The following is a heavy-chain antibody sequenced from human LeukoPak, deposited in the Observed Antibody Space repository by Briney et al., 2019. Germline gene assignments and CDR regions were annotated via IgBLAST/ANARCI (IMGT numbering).Heavy chain of an antibody. CDR2: ISAYNGNT. J-gene: IGHJ4*02. CDR3: ARGPAYDGSGYLDY. D-gene: IGHD3-22*01. V-gene: IGHV1-18*01. CDR1: GYTFSTSG. Sequence: SVKVSCKTSGYTFSTSGISWVRQAPGQGLEWIGWISAYNGNTNYTQKFQDRVTMTTEISTSTVFMELRSLRSDDTAVYYCARGPAYDGSGYLDYWGQETLDPVSS.